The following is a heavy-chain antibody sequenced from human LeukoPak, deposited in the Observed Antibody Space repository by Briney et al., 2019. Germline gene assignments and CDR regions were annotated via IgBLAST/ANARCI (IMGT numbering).Heavy chain of an antibody. CDR3: ASTALYCSSTSCYSLRWFDP. Sequence: GASVKVSCKASGGTFSSYAVSWVRQAPGQGLEWMGGIIPIFGTANYAQKFQGRVTITADKSTSTAYMELSSLRSEDTAVYYCASTALYCSSTSCYSLRWFDPWGQGTLVTVSS. CDR1: GGTFSSYA. V-gene: IGHV1-69*06. J-gene: IGHJ5*02. D-gene: IGHD2-2*01. CDR2: IIPIFGTA.